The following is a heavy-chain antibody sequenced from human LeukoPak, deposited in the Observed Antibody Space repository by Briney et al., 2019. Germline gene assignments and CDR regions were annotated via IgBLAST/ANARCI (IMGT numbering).Heavy chain of an antibody. Sequence: ASVKVSCKASGGTFSSYAISWVRQAPGQGLEWMGGIIPIFGTANYAQKFQGRVTITTDESTSTAYMELSSLRSEDTAVYYCARARYSSSPWGYYYYYYMDVWGKGTTVTVSS. CDR1: GGTFSSYA. V-gene: IGHV1-69*05. CDR3: ARARYSSSPWGYYYYYYMDV. J-gene: IGHJ6*03. CDR2: IIPIFGTA. D-gene: IGHD6-6*01.